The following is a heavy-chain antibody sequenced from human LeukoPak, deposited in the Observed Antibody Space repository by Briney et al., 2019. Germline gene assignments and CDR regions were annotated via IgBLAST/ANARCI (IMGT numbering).Heavy chain of an antibody. CDR1: GFTVSSNY. Sequence: GGSLRLSCAASGFTVSSNYMSWVRQAPGKGLEWVSVIYSGGCTYYADSVKGRFTISRDNSKNTLYLQMNSLRAEDTAAYYCARGLKDRYGSGHFDIWGQGTMVTVSS. V-gene: IGHV3-53*01. D-gene: IGHD3-10*01. CDR3: ARGLKDRYGSGHFDI. CDR2: IYSGGCT. J-gene: IGHJ3*02.